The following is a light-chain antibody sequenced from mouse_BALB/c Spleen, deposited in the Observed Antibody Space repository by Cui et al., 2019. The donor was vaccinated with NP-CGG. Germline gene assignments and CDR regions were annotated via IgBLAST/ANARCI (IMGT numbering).Light chain of an antibody. J-gene: IGLJ1*01. V-gene: IGLV1*01. Sequence: QPFVTQELPPTTSPGETVTLTCRSSTGAVTTSNYANWVQEKPDHLFTGLIGGTNNRVPGVPARFSGSLIGDKAALTITGAQTEDEAIYFCALWYSNHWVFGGGTKLTVL. CDR3: ALWYSNHWV. CDR2: GTN. CDR1: TGAVTTSNY.